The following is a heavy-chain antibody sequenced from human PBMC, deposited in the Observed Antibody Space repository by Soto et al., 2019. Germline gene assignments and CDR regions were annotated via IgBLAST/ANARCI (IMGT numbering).Heavy chain of an antibody. Sequence: PSETLSLTCTVSGGSISSYYWSWTRQPPGKGLEWIGYIYYSGSTNYNPSLKSRVTISVDTSKNQFSLKLSSVTAADTAVYYCARSRITMVRGVIRGSYGMDVWGQGTMVTVSS. CDR1: GGSISSYY. J-gene: IGHJ6*02. D-gene: IGHD3-10*01. V-gene: IGHV4-59*01. CDR2: IYYSGST. CDR3: ARSRITMVRGVIRGSYGMDV.